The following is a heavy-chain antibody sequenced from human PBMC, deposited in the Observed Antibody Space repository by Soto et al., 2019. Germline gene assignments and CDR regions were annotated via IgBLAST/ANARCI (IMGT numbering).Heavy chain of an antibody. V-gene: IGHV2-26*01. CDR2: IFSNDEK. CDR1: GFSLSNARMG. J-gene: IGHJ6*02. Sequence: QVTLKESGPVLVKPTETLTLTCTVSGFSLSNARMGVSWIRQPPGKALEWLAHIFSNDEKSYSTSLKSRLTISKDTSKSQVVLTMTNMDPVDTATYYCARIRRSSSPLNRQYYYYGMDVWGQGTTVTVSS. CDR3: ARIRRSSSPLNRQYYYYGMDV. D-gene: IGHD6-13*01.